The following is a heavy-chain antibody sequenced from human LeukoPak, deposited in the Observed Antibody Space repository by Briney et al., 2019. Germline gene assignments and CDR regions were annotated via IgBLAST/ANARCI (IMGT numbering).Heavy chain of an antibody. J-gene: IGHJ5*02. CDR1: GYSFTSYW. Sequence: GESLKISCKGSGYSFTSYWIGWVRQMPGKGLEWMGITYPGDSDTRYSPSFQGQVTISADKSISTAYLQWSSLKASDTAMYYCARVVGYCSSTSCYTGPPADWFDPWGQGTLVTVSS. D-gene: IGHD2-2*02. CDR3: ARVVGYCSSTSCYTGPPADWFDP. V-gene: IGHV5-51*01. CDR2: TYPGDSDT.